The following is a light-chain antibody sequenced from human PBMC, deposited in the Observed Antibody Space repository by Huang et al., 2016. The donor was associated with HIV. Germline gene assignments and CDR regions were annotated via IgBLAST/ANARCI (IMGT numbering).Light chain of an antibody. CDR1: QSVSIN. V-gene: IGKV3-15*01. CDR3: QQYDTRYT. J-gene: IGKJ2*01. CDR2: AAS. Sequence: EIVMTQSPATLSVSPGERATLSCRASQSVSINLAWYQHKPGQAPRVLIYAASTRATGIPVRFRGSGSGTEFTLTISSLQSEDFAVYYCQQYDTRYTFGQGTKLEI.